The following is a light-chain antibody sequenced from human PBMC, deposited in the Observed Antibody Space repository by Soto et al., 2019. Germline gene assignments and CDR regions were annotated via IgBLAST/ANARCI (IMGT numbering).Light chain of an antibody. J-gene: IGKJ5*01. V-gene: IGKV1-39*01. CDR1: QSISSY. CDR3: QQSYSTPSIT. CDR2: AAS. Sequence: DIQMTQSPSSLSASVGDRVTITCRASQSISSYLNWFQQKPGKAPNLLIYAASSLQSGVPSRFSGSGSGTDFTLTINSLQPEDFATYYCQQSYSTPSITFGQGTRLEIK.